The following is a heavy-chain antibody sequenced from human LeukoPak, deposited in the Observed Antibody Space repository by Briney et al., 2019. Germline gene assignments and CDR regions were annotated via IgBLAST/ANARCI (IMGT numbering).Heavy chain of an antibody. V-gene: IGHV3-7*01. J-gene: IGHJ4*02. CDR3: ARDDGGYYPPEVDY. CDR1: GCTFSSYW. CDR2: IKQDGSEK. Sequence: GGSLRLSCAASGCTFSSYWMSWVRQAPGKGLEWVANIKQDGSEKYYVDSVKGRFTISRDNAKNSLYLQMNSLRAEDTAVYYCARDDGGYYPPEVDYWGQGTLVTVSS. D-gene: IGHD3-3*01.